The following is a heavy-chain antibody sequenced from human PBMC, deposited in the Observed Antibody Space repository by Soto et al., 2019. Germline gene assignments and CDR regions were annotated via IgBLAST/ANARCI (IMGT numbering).Heavy chain of an antibody. Sequence: SETLSLTCAVYGGSFSGYYWIWIRQPPGKGLEWIGEINHSGSTNYNPSLKSRVTISVDTSKNQFSLKLSSVTAADTAVYYCVKDRDSNSWPSRDVWGPGTTVTVSS. V-gene: IGHV4-34*01. J-gene: IGHJ6*02. D-gene: IGHD3-22*01. CDR3: VKDRDSNSWPSRDV. CDR2: INHSGST. CDR1: GGSFSGYY.